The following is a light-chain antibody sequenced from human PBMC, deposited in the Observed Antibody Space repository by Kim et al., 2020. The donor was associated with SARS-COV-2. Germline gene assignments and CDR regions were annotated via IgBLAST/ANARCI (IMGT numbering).Light chain of an antibody. V-gene: IGLV7-46*01. Sequence: QAVVTQEPSLTVSPGGTVTLTCGTSTGAVTNDLYPYWFQQKPGQAPRTLIYDTSKKHSWTPARFSGSLLGGKAALTLSGAQPEDEADYYCLLYGGHRVFGGGTKLTVL. J-gene: IGLJ2*01. CDR3: LLYGGHRV. CDR1: TGAVTNDLY. CDR2: DTS.